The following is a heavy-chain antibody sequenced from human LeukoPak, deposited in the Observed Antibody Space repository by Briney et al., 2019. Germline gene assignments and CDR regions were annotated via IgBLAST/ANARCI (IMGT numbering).Heavy chain of an antibody. J-gene: IGHJ3*02. V-gene: IGHV3-23*01. CDR3: ARPPPVRGPPFRAFDI. CDR1: GFTFSSYA. Sequence: GGSLRLSCADSGFTFSSYAMSWVRQAPGKGLEWVSAISGSGDNTYYADSVKGRFTISRDNSKNTLYLQMNSLRAEDTAVYYCARPPPVRGPPFRAFDIWGQGTMVTVSS. D-gene: IGHD3-10*01. CDR2: ISGSGDNT.